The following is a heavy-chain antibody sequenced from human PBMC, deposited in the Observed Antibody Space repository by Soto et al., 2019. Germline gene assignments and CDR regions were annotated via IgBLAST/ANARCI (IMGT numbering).Heavy chain of an antibody. CDR3: ARVTIFEYWFDP. D-gene: IGHD3-3*01. CDR2: IYHSGSA. Sequence: SETLCLTCAVSSYSISGGFYWAWLRQPPGKGLEWIGNIYHSGSAHYNPSLKSRVTMSVDTSKNNFSLRLTSVTAADTAVYYCARVTIFEYWFDPWGQGILVTVSS. V-gene: IGHV4-38-2*01. J-gene: IGHJ5*02. CDR1: SYSISGGFY.